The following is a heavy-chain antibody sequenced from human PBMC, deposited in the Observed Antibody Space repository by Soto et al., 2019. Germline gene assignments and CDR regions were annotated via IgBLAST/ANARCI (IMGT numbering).Heavy chain of an antibody. CDR3: ARVGYGSGHPIYYYYYGMDV. Sequence: GASVKVSCKASGCTFSSYAISWVRQAPGQGLEWMGGIIPIFGTANYAQKFQGRVTITADESTSTAYMELSSLRSEDTAVYYCARVGYGSGHPIYYYYYGMDVWGQGTTVTVSS. CDR1: GCTFSSYA. J-gene: IGHJ6*02. CDR2: IIPIFGTA. D-gene: IGHD3-10*01. V-gene: IGHV1-69*13.